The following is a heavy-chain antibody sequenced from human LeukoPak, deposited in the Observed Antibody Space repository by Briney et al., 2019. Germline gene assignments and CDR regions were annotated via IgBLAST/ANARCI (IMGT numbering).Heavy chain of an antibody. CDR1: GGSITSQPYY. CDR3: ARLTYYSDSSGHSHCFDP. CDR2: IYYFGGA. J-gene: IGHJ5*02. V-gene: IGHV4-39*01. Sequence: NPSETLSLTCSVSGGSITSQPYYWGWIRQSPTTGLEWIGSIYYFGGAYFRPSLLSRASLSIDTSKNQISLNLTSVTATDTAVYYCARLTYYSDSSGHSHCFDPWGQGTLVTVSS. D-gene: IGHD3-22*01.